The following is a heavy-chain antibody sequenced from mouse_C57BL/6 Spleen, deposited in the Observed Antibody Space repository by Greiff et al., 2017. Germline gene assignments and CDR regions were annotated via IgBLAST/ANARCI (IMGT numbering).Heavy chain of an antibody. CDR1: GYAFSSSW. J-gene: IGHJ3*01. V-gene: IGHV1-82*01. D-gene: IGHD1-1*01. Sequence: QVQLQQSGPELVKPGASVKISCKASGYAFSSSWMHWVKQRPGKGLEWIGRIYPGDGDTNYNEKFKGKATLTADKSSSPAYMQLSSLTSEDSAVYVCARENYGSNPFAYWGQGTLVTVSA. CDR3: ARENYGSNPFAY. CDR2: IYPGDGDT.